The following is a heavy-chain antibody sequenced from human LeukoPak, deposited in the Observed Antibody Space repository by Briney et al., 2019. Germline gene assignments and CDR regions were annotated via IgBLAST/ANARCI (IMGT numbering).Heavy chain of an antibody. V-gene: IGHV5-51*01. CDR2: IYPGDSDT. J-gene: IGHJ4*02. CDR1: GYSFTSYW. D-gene: IGHD6-13*01. CDR3: ATTLWKYSSSWYLFAH. Sequence: GESLKISCKGSGYSFTSYWIGWVRQMPGKGLEWMGIIYPGDSDTRYSPSFQGQVTISADKSISTAYLQWSSLKASDTAMYYCATTLWKYSSSWYLFAHWGQGTLVTVSS.